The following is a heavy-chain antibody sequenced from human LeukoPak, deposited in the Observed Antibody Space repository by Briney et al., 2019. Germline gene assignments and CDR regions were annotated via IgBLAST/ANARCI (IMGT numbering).Heavy chain of an antibody. D-gene: IGHD3-9*01. CDR3: ARDLSRPDQYFDWLHIPGRAFNWFDP. V-gene: IGHV1-18*01. CDR2: ISAYNGNT. CDR1: GYTFTSYG. Sequence: ASVKVSCKASGYTFTSYGISWVRQAPGQGLEWMGWISAYNGNTNYAQKLQGRVTMTTDTSTSTAYMELRSLRSDDTAVYYCARDLSRPDQYFDWLHIPGRAFNWFDPWGQGTLVTVSS. J-gene: IGHJ5*02.